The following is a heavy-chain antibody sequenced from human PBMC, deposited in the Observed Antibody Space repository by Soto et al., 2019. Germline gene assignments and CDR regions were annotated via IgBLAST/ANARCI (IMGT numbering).Heavy chain of an antibody. CDR1: GFTFDDYA. D-gene: IGHD4-4*01. Sequence: EVQLVESGGGLVQPGRSLRLSCAASGFTFDDYAMHWVRQAPGKGLEWVSGISWNSDNIVYADSVKGRFTISRDNAKNSLYLQMNSLRAEDTALSYCAKDLYSNYGDAFDIWGQGTMVTVSS. V-gene: IGHV3-9*01. CDR2: ISWNSDNI. CDR3: AKDLYSNYGDAFDI. J-gene: IGHJ3*02.